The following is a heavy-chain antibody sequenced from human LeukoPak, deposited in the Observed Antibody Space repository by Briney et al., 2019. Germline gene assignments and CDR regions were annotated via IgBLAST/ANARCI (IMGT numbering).Heavy chain of an antibody. V-gene: IGHV3-66*01. Sequence: GGSLRLSCAASGFTVSSNYMSWLRQAPGKGLEWVSVIYSGGSTYYADSVKGRFTISRDNSKNTLYLQMNSLRAEDTAVYYCAREEYSSSWVFDYWGQGTLVTVSS. D-gene: IGHD6-13*01. CDR2: IYSGGST. CDR3: AREEYSSSWVFDY. J-gene: IGHJ4*02. CDR1: GFTVSSNY.